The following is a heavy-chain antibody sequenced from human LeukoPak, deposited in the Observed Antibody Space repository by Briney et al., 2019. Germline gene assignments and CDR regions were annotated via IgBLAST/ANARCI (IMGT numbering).Heavy chain of an antibody. Sequence: GGSLRLSCAASGFTFSSYGMHWVRQAPGKGLEWVAVISYDGSNKYYADSVKGRFTISRDNSKNTLYLQMNSLRAEDTAVYYCARNLGYCSGGSCLGFDYWGQGTLVPSPQ. CDR1: GFTFSSYG. V-gene: IGHV3-30*03. CDR2: ISYDGSNK. D-gene: IGHD2-15*01. J-gene: IGHJ4*02. CDR3: ARNLGYCSGGSCLGFDY.